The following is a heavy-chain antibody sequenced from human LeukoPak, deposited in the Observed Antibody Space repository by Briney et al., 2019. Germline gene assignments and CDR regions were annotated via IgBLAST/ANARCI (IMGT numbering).Heavy chain of an antibody. D-gene: IGHD4-17*01. J-gene: IGHJ3*02. CDR1: GFTFDDYA. Sequence: GRSLRLSCAASGFTFDDYAMHWARQAPGKGLEWVSGISWNSGSIGYADSVKGRFTTSRDNAKNSLYLQMNSLRAEDTALYYCAKDPKAYGDYVFDIWGQGTMVTVSS. CDR2: ISWNSGSI. CDR3: AKDPKAYGDYVFDI. V-gene: IGHV3-9*01.